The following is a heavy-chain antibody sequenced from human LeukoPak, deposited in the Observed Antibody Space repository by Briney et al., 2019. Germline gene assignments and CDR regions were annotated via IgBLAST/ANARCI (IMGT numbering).Heavy chain of an antibody. V-gene: IGHV3-15*01. CDR3: PTRLRSTIGVDY. CDR2: VKSKTDGGAI. J-gene: IGHJ4*01. CDR1: GFSFTNAW. Sequence: GGSLRLSCAASGFSFTNAWMNWVRQALGKGLEWVGRVKSKTDGGAIHYAAPVRGRFSISRDDSINTVYLQMDSLKADDTAVYYCPTRLRSTIGVDYWGQGTLVTVSS. D-gene: IGHD5/OR15-5a*01.